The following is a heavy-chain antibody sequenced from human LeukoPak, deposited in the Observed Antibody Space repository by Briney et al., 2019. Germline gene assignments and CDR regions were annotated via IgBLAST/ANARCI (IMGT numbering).Heavy chain of an antibody. CDR2: IFTSGST. Sequence: SETLSLTCTVSGGSISSYCWSWVRQPPGKGLEWIGYIFTSGSTDYNPSLKSRVTMSVDTSKNQLSMELRFLTAADTAVYYCATSHDVKTSPYDLWGQGTLVNVSS. CDR3: ATSHDVKTSPYDL. CDR1: GGSISSYC. V-gene: IGHV4-4*09. D-gene: IGHD3-10*02. J-gene: IGHJ5*02.